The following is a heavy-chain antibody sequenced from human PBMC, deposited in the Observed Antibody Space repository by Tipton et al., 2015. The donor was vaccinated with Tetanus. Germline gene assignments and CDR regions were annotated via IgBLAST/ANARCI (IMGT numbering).Heavy chain of an antibody. D-gene: IGHD3-9*01. Sequence: SLRLSCAASGFTFSDYSMNWVRQAPGKGPEWVSSISGSSNYINYADSVKGRFTISRANARNSLYLQMNSLRGDDTGVYFCARVHTPGLLGRYPLDYWGQGTLVTVSS. CDR3: ARVHTPGLLGRYPLDY. CDR2: ISGSSNYI. V-gene: IGHV3-21*01. CDR1: GFTFSDYS. J-gene: IGHJ4*02.